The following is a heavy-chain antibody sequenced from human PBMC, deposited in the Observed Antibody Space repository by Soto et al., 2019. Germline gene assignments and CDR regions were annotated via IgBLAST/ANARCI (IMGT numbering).Heavy chain of an antibody. Sequence: QVQLVQSGAEVKKPGSSVKVSCKASGGTFSTSAISWVRQAPGQGLEWVGGIMPVFPTPDYAQNFQCRVTITADESSTTAYLELTRLRADDTAVYYCARAKDRLQLGGNYCYIWDVWGQGTAITVSS. J-gene: IGHJ6*02. CDR3: ARAKDRLQLGGNYCYIWDV. CDR2: IMPVFPTP. D-gene: IGHD1-1*01. V-gene: IGHV1-69*12. CDR1: GGTFSTSA.